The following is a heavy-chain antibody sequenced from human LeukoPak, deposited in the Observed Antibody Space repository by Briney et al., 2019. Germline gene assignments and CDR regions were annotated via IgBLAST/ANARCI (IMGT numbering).Heavy chain of an antibody. J-gene: IGHJ4*02. CDR2: IYYSGNT. Sequence: SETLSLTCTVSGGSISSSSYYWGWIRQPPGKGLEWIGSIYYSGNTYYNPSLKSRVTISVDTSKKQFSLKLSSVTAADTSMYYCARNKDGYNLDRYFDYWGQGTLVTVSS. D-gene: IGHD5-24*01. V-gene: IGHV4-39*01. CDR1: GGSISSSSYY. CDR3: ARNKDGYNLDRYFDY.